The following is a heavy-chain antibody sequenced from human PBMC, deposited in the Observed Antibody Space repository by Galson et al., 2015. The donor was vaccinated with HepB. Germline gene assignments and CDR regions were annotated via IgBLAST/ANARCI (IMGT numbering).Heavy chain of an antibody. CDR1: GFTFSSYW. J-gene: IGHJ4*02. Sequence: SLRLSCAASGFTFSSYWVHWVRQAPGKGPVWVSRINSDGSSTSYADSVKGRFTISRDNAKNTLYLQMNSLRAEDTAVYYCAREYCSSTSCYFFDYWGQGTLVTVSS. CDR2: INSDGSST. D-gene: IGHD2-2*01. CDR3: AREYCSSTSCYFFDY. V-gene: IGHV3-74*01.